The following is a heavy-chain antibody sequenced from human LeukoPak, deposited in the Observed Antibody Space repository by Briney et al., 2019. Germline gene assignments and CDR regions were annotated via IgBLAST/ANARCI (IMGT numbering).Heavy chain of an antibody. CDR3: ATAGYSYGDFDY. CDR1: GYTLTELS. Sequence: ASVKVSCKVSGYTLTELSMHWVRQAPGKGLEWMGGFDPEDGETIYAQKFQGRVTMTGDTSTDTAYMELSSLRSEDTAAYYCATAGYSYGDFDYWGQGTLVTVSS. CDR2: FDPEDGET. D-gene: IGHD5-18*01. J-gene: IGHJ4*02. V-gene: IGHV1-24*01.